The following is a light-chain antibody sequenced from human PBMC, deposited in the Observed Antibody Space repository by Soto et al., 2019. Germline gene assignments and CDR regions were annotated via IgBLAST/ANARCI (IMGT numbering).Light chain of an antibody. CDR3: QQFYMGST. Sequence: DIQMTQSPSTLSASVGDRVTITCRASQSISRSLAWYQHQPGKAPKLLIYDVSSLESGVPSRFSGVGSGTEFTLYINNRQPDAFGTYYCQQFYMGSTFGQGTKVDLK. CDR1: QSISRS. V-gene: IGKV1-5*01. CDR2: DVS. J-gene: IGKJ1*01.